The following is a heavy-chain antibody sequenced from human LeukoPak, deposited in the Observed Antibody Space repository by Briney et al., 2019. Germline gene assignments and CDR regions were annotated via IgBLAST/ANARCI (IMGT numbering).Heavy chain of an antibody. CDR2: IKEDGTET. J-gene: IGHJ4*02. V-gene: IGHV3-7*03. CDR1: GFTVDTYW. Sequence: GGSLRLSCVASGFTVDTYWMSWVRQAPGKGLEWVANIKEDGTETYYVDSVKGRFTISRDNAKNSLYLQMNSLRVEDTAVYYCAKEGRSLQTYWGQGTLVTVSS. D-gene: IGHD5-24*01. CDR3: AKEGRSLQTY.